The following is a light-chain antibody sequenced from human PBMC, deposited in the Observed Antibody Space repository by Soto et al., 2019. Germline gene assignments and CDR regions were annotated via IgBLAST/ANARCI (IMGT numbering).Light chain of an antibody. CDR1: QSVSSY. CDR3: QQYGSSPGT. J-gene: IGKJ4*01. CDR2: GAS. V-gene: IGKV3-20*01. Sequence: EIVLTQSPDTLSLSPGERATLSCRASQSVSSYLAWYQQKRGQAPRLLISGASSRATGIPDRFSGSGSGTDFTLTISRLEPEDFAVYYCQQYGSSPGTFGGGTKVEIK.